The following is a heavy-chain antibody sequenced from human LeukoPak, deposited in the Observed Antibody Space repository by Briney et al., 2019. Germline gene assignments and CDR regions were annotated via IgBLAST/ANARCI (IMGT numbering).Heavy chain of an antibody. CDR3: AKDQRPGTTVTTKTNYYYGMDV. V-gene: IGHV3-7*03. D-gene: IGHD4-17*01. CDR1: GYDFCGCH. Sequence: QAGESLTLSCLTSGYDFCGCHMSWVCQTPGKRLEYVSNINPSGKWKFCVVSVRGRFTIYRDNTRVSLYLQMNSLRAEDTAVYYCAKDQRPGTTVTTKTNYYYGMDVWGQGTTVTVSS. CDR2: INPSGKWK. J-gene: IGHJ6*02.